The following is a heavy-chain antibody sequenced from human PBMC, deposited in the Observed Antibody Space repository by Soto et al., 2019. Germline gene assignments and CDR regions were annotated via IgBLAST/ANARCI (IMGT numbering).Heavy chain of an antibody. CDR3: AKDPGLYSGYDYYYGMDV. Sequence: QVQLVESGGGVVQPGRSLRLSCAASRFTFSSYGMHWVRQAPGKGLEWVAVISYDGSNKYYADSVKGRFTISRDNSKNTLYLQMNSLRAEDTAVYYCAKDPGLYSGYDYYYGMDVWGQGTTVTVSS. CDR2: ISYDGSNK. D-gene: IGHD5-12*01. V-gene: IGHV3-30*18. CDR1: RFTFSSYG. J-gene: IGHJ6*02.